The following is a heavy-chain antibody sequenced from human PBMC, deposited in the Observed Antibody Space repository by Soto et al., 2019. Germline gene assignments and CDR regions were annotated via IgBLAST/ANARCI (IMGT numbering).Heavy chain of an antibody. D-gene: IGHD6-13*01. Sequence: QVQLVESGGGVIQPGTSLSLSCGSSGFTFRSFGMYWVRQAPGKGLEWVAVVSYDGNHKYYADSVKGLFTVSRDNAKNMLYLHMNSLRGEDTAVYYCAKDVGQQLVLNYGMDVWGQGTTVTVSS. CDR3: AKDVGQQLVLNYGMDV. V-gene: IGHV3-30*18. CDR2: VSYDGNHK. J-gene: IGHJ6*02. CDR1: GFTFRSFG.